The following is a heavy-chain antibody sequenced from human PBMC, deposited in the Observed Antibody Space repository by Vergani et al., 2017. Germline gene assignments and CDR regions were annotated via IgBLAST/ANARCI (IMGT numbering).Heavy chain of an antibody. CDR2: IYTSEST. Sequence: QVQLQESGPGLVKPSETLSLTCIVSGGSISPYYWSWIRQPAGKELEWIGRIYTSESTNYNPSLKSRVTMSVDTSKNQFSLTLSSVTAADTAVYYCARDGWELLDYFYYMDVWGKGTTVTVSS. J-gene: IGHJ6*03. CDR1: GGSISPYY. D-gene: IGHD1-26*01. CDR3: ARDGWELLDYFYYMDV. V-gene: IGHV4-4*07.